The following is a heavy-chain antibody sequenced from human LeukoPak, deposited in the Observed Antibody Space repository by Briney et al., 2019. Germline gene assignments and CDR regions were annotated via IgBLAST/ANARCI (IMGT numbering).Heavy chain of an antibody. CDR1: GYTFTSYA. V-gene: IGHV1-3*01. CDR3: ARDRVYGDYTLDAFDI. CDR2: INAGNGNT. D-gene: IGHD4-17*01. Sequence: ALVKVSCKASGYTFTSYAMHWVRQAPGQRLEWMGWINAGNGNTKYSQKFQGRVTITRDTSASTAYMELRSLRSDDTAVYYCARDRVYGDYTLDAFDIWGQGTMVTVSS. J-gene: IGHJ3*02.